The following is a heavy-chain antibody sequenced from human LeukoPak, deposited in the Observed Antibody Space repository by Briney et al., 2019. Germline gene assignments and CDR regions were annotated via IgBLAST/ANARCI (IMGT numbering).Heavy chain of an antibody. Sequence: SETLSLTCTVSGGSIGSSTYYWGWIRQPPGKGLEWIGNIYHSGSTYYNPSLKSRVIISIDTSKNQFSLKLSSVTAADTAVYYCARGYGGKDAFDIWAKGQWSPSLQ. J-gene: IGHJ3*02. CDR3: ARGYGGKDAFDI. CDR1: GGSIGSSTYY. D-gene: IGHD4-23*01. V-gene: IGHV4-39*07. CDR2: IYHSGST.